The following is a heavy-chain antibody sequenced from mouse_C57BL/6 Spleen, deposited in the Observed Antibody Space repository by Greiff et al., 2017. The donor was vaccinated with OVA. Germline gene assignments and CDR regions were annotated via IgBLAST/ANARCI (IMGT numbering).Heavy chain of an antibody. D-gene: IGHD2-4*01. CDR1: GFSFTSYG. Sequence: QVQLQQSGPGLVQPSQSLSLTCTVSGFSFTSYGVHWVRQSPGKGLEWLGVIWSGGSTDYTAAFISRMSISNVNSKSQVFFKMNRLQADDTAIYYCARNYNYEYDGAMDYWGQGTSVTVSS. J-gene: IGHJ4*01. V-gene: IGHV2-2*01. CDR2: IWSGGST. CDR3: ARNYNYEYDGAMDY.